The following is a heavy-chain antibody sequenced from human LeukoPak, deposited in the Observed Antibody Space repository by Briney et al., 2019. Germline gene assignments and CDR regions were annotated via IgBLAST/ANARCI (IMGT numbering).Heavy chain of an antibody. CDR3: AREHYGQIWFDS. J-gene: IGHJ5*01. Sequence: PGRSLRLSCATSGFTFSNYAMHWVRQAPGKGLEWVAIIAYDGTSIYYGDSVKGRFTISRDNSKNTLFLQMNSLRAEDTALYYCAREHYGQIWFDSWGQGTLVTVSS. CDR2: IAYDGTSI. CDR1: GFTFSNYA. D-gene: IGHD3-10*01. V-gene: IGHV3-30-3*01.